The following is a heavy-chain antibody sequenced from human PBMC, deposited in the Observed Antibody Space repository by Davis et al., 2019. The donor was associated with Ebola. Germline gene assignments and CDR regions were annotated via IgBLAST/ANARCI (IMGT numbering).Heavy chain of an antibody. CDR3: VRAVNGNYGNFDY. D-gene: IGHD4-17*01. J-gene: IGHJ4*02. CDR2: ISPEGSRT. CDR1: GFTLSSYW. V-gene: IGHV3-74*01. Sequence: PGGSLRLSCAASGFTLSSYWMHWVRQAPGKGLMWVSRISPEGSRTSYADSVRFTISRDIAKNTLYLQVNSLRDEDTAVYYCVRAVNGNYGNFDYWGQGTLVTVSS.